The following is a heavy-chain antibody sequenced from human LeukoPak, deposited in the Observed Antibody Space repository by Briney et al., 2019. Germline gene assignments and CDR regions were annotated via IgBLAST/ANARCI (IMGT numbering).Heavy chain of an antibody. Sequence: SQTLSLTCTVSGGSISSGSYYWSWIRQPAGKGLEWIGRIYTSGSTNYNPSLKSRVTISVDTSKNQFSLKLSSVTAADTAVYYCARADRSGYFGSVVAFDIWGQGTMVTVSS. CDR2: IYTSGST. D-gene: IGHD3-22*01. J-gene: IGHJ3*02. CDR1: GGSISSGSYY. V-gene: IGHV4-61*02. CDR3: ARADRSGYFGSVVAFDI.